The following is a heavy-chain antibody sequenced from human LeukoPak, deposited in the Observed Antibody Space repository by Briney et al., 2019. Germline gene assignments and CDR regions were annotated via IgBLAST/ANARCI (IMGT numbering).Heavy chain of an antibody. Sequence: GGSLRLSCAASGFTFSNAWMSWVRQAPGKGLEWVGRIKSKTDGGTTDYAAPVRGRFTISRDDSKNTLYLQMNSLRAEDTAVYYCARMARRVPSDYWGQGTLVTVSS. J-gene: IGHJ4*02. CDR3: ARMARRVPSDY. V-gene: IGHV3-15*01. CDR2: IKSKTDGGTT. D-gene: IGHD2-8*01. CDR1: GFTFSNAW.